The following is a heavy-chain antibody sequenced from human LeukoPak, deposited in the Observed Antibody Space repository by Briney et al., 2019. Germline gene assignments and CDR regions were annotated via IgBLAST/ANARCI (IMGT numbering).Heavy chain of an antibody. Sequence: GGSLRLSCAASGFSFSDAWMSWVRQIPGKGLEWVGRIESKTDGGTTDYAAPVKGRFTISRDDSKNTLYLQMNSLKTEDTAVYYCTTASYSSGSRIDYWGQGTLVTVSS. J-gene: IGHJ4*02. CDR1: GFSFSDAW. D-gene: IGHD6-19*01. V-gene: IGHV3-15*04. CDR2: IESKTDGGTT. CDR3: TTASYSSGSRIDY.